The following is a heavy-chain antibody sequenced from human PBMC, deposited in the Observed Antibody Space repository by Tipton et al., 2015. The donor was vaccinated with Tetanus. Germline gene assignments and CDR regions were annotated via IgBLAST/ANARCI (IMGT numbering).Heavy chain of an antibody. J-gene: IGHJ4*02. CDR1: GGSLSSSYYY. D-gene: IGHD1-14*01. Sequence: TLSLTCAVSGGSLSSSYYYWGWIRQPPGKGLEWIGSLDYSGNTYYNSSLMSRVTISVDTSKNQFSLKLSSVTAADTAVYYCARGTGDYWGQGTLVTVSS. CDR3: ARGTGDY. V-gene: IGHV4-39*07. CDR2: LDYSGNT.